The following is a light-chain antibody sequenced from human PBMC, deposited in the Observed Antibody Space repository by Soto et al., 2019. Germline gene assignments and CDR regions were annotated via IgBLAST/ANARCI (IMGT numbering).Light chain of an antibody. V-gene: IGKV4-1*01. Sequence: DIVLTQSPDSLAVSLGERATINCKSSQSVLYSSYNRNYLAWYRQKPGQPPELLIYWASTRESGVPDRFSGSGSGTDITLTIRSLQAEDVAVYYCQQYYKTPPTFGGGTKVEIK. J-gene: IGKJ4*01. CDR3: QQYYKTPPT. CDR2: WAS. CDR1: QSVLYSSYNRNY.